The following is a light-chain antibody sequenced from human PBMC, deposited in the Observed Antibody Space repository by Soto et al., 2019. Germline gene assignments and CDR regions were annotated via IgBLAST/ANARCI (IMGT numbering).Light chain of an antibody. V-gene: IGKV3-15*01. Sequence: EIVMTQSPATLSVSPGERATLSCRASQGISDNLAWFQQKPDQAPRLLIYSASARATGVPARFSGSGSGTEFTLTISSLQSEDFAVYYCQQYISWPLTFGGGTKVEIK. CDR2: SAS. CDR1: QGISDN. J-gene: IGKJ4*01. CDR3: QQYISWPLT.